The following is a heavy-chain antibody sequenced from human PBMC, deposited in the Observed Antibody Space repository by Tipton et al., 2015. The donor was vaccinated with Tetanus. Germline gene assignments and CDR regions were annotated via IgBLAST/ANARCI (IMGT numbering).Heavy chain of an antibody. J-gene: IGHJ4*02. D-gene: IGHD2-2*01. Sequence: QLVQSGADVKKPGESLKISCQISGYNFSHYSIGWVRQMPGKGLQWVGIIDPRDSEARYGPSFQGHVIISADKSISTTFLHWGSLTASDTAIYYCARLSCSRSACYRGSAYYFDYWGQGTLVTVSS. V-gene: IGHV5-51*01. CDR1: GYNFSHYS. CDR3: ARLSCSRSACYRGSAYYFDY. CDR2: IDPRDSEA.